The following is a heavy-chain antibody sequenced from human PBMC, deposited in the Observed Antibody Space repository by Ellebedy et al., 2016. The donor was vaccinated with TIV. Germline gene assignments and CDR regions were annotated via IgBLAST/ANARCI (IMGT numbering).Heavy chain of an antibody. J-gene: IGHJ3*02. Sequence: GGSLRLSCAASGFTFSYYWMSWVRQAPGKGLEWVANIKQDGSEKNYVDSVKGRFTISRDNAKNSLYLQMNSLRAEDTAVYYCARAVANFRDDAFDIWGQGTMVTVSS. CDR3: ARAVANFRDDAFDI. CDR1: GFTFSYYW. D-gene: IGHD4/OR15-4a*01. V-gene: IGHV3-7*03. CDR2: IKQDGSEK.